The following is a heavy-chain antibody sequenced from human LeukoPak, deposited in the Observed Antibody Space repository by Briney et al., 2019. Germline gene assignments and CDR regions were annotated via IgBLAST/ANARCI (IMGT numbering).Heavy chain of an antibody. CDR3: AGGYCSSTSCYLGLHAFDI. J-gene: IGHJ3*02. CDR2: ISYDGSNK. D-gene: IGHD2-2*01. CDR1: GFTFSSYA. V-gene: IGHV3-30-3*01. Sequence: QAGGSLRLSCAASGFTFSSYAMHWVRQAPGKGLEWVAVISYDGSNKYYADSVKGRSTISRDNSKNTLYLQMNSLRAEDTAVYYCAGGYCSSTSCYLGLHAFDIWGQGTMVTVSS.